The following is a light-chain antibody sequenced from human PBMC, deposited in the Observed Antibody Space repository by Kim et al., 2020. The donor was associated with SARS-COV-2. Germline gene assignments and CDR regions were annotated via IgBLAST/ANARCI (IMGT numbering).Light chain of an antibody. CDR3: QQYNNWPLT. CDR1: QSVSSN. CDR2: GAS. J-gene: IGKJ4*01. Sequence: VSPGERATLSCRASQSVSSNLAWYQQKPGQAPRLLIYGASTRATGIPARFSGSGSGTEFTLTISSLQSEDFAVYYCQQYNNWPLTFGGGTKVDIK. V-gene: IGKV3-15*01.